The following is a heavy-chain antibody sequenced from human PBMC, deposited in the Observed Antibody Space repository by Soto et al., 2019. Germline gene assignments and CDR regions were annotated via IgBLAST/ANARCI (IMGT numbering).Heavy chain of an antibody. CDR1: GFTFSDYY. CDR2: ISSSSSYT. D-gene: IGHD6-13*01. J-gene: IGHJ6*02. CDR3: ASDSGYSSSWYVYYYYGMDV. V-gene: IGHV3-11*06. Sequence: QVQLVESGGGLVEPGGSLRLSCAASGFTFSDYYMSWIRQAPGKGLEWVSYISSSSSYTNYADSVKGRFTISRDNAKNSLYLQMNSLRAEDTAVYYCASDSGYSSSWYVYYYYGMDVWGQGTTVTVSS.